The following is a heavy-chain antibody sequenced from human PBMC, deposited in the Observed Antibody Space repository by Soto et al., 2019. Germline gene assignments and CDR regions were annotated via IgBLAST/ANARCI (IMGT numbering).Heavy chain of an antibody. V-gene: IGHV1-69*05. CDR1: GGTFSSYA. CDR2: IIPIFGTA. J-gene: IGHJ6*02. CDR3: ARCRTIFGSMDV. Sequence: SVKVSCKASGGTFSSYAISWVRQAPGQGLEWMGGIIPIFGTANYAQKFQGRVTITTDESTSTAYMELSSLRSEDTAVYYCARCRTIFGSMDVWGQGTTVTVSS. D-gene: IGHD3-3*01.